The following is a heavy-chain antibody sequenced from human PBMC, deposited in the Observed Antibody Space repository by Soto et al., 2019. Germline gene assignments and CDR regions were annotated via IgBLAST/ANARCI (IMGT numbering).Heavy chain of an antibody. Sequence: QVQLVESGGGVVQPGRSLRLSCAASGFTFSSYAMHWVRQAPGKGLEWVAVISYDGSNKYYADSVKGRFTISRDNSKNTLYLQMNGLRPGDTAVYYCAKDGTSFHISYGMDVWGQGTTVTVS. CDR1: GFTFSSYA. CDR2: ISYDGSNK. V-gene: IGHV3-30*18. D-gene: IGHD2-2*01. J-gene: IGHJ6*02. CDR3: AKDGTSFHISYGMDV.